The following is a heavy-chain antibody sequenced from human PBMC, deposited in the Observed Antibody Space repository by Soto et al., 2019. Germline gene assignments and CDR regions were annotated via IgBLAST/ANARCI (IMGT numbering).Heavy chain of an antibody. D-gene: IGHD2-8*02. CDR3: VKDIVTRDGYTCGVGTVES. CDR1: GFIFNDYS. J-gene: IGHJ4*01. V-gene: IGHV3-43*01. CDR2: ITWGAVSI. Sequence: EVQLLESGGVVVQPGGSLRLSCAVSGFIFNDYSMNWVRQAPGKGLEWVALITWGAVSIYYADSVKGRFIISRDNSENSLSLQMTSRRTEDTALYYCVKDIVTRDGYTCGVGTVESWGHGTLVTVSS.